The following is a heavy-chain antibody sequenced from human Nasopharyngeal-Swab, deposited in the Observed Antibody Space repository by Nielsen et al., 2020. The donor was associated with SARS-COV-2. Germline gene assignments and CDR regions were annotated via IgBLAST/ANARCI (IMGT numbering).Heavy chain of an antibody. D-gene: IGHD3-22*01. Sequence: SVKVSCKASGFTFTTSAVQWVRQARGQRLEWIGWIVVGSGNTNYAQKFQERVTITRDMSTSTAYMELSSLRSEDTAVYYCAAGSAYYESSDNTFDYWGQGTLVTVSS. CDR1: GFTFTTSA. CDR3: AAGSAYYESSDNTFDY. V-gene: IGHV1-58*01. CDR2: IVVGSGNT. J-gene: IGHJ4*02.